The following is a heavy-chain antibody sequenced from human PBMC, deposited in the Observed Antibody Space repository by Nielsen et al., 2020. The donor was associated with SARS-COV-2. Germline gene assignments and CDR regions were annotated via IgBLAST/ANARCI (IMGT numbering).Heavy chain of an antibody. Sequence: SETLSLTCTVSGGSISSYYWSWIRQPPGTGLEWIGYIYYSGSTNYNPSLKSRVTISVDTSKNQFSLKLSSVTAADTAVYYCASMTYYDILTGYYTFDYWGQGTLFTVSS. CDR1: GGSISSYY. CDR3: ASMTYYDILTGYYTFDY. D-gene: IGHD3-9*01. J-gene: IGHJ4*02. CDR2: IYYSGST. V-gene: IGHV4-59*13.